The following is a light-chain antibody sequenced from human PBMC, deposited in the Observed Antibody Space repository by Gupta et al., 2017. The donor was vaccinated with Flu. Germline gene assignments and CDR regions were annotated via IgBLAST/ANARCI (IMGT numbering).Light chain of an antibody. V-gene: IGKV3-15*01. J-gene: IGKJ2*01. CDR3: QQYDTWPYT. CDR2: VAS. CDR1: QSVSSK. Sequence: EIVMTPSPATLSVSPGERATLSCRASQSVSSKLAWYQQKPGQAPRLLIYVASTRATGIPARFSGSGSGTEFTLTISSLQSEDFAVYYCQQYDTWPYTFGQGTKVEIK.